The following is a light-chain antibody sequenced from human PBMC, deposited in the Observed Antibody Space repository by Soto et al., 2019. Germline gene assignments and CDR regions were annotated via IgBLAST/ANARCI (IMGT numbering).Light chain of an antibody. CDR2: DVS. V-gene: IGLV2-11*01. CDR3: CSYAGSYTWV. J-gene: IGLJ3*02. Sequence: QSALTQPRSVSGSPGQSVTISCTGTSSDVGSYNYVSWYQQHPGKAPKLLIYDVSKRPSGVPDRFSGSKSGNTASLTISGLQAEDEAAYYCCSYAGSYTWVFGGGTKVTVL. CDR1: SSDVGSYNY.